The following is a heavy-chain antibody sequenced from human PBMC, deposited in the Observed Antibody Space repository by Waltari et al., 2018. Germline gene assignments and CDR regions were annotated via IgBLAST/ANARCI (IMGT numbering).Heavy chain of an antibody. Sequence: QLQLQESGPGLVKPSETLSLTCTVSGGSISSSRYYWGWIRQPPGKGLEWIGSIYYSGSTYYNPSLKSRVTISVDTSKNQFSLKLSSVTAADTAVYYCARYDYSPPVEDYWGQGTLVTVSS. CDR2: IYYSGST. J-gene: IGHJ4*02. CDR1: GGSISSSRYY. D-gene: IGHD4-4*01. V-gene: IGHV4-39*07. CDR3: ARYDYSPPVEDY.